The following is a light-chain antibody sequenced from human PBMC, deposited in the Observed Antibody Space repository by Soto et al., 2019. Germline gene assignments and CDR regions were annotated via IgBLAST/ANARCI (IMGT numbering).Light chain of an antibody. CDR2: DVT. J-gene: IGLJ3*02. Sequence: QSALTQPRSVSGSPGQSVTISCTGTSSDVGGYNYVSWYQQHPGKAPKLMIYDVTKRPSGVPDRFSGSKSGSTASLTISGLQAEDEADYYCCSYAGGFTFGVFGGGTKLTVL. CDR1: SSDVGGYNY. V-gene: IGLV2-11*01. CDR3: CSYAGGFTFGV.